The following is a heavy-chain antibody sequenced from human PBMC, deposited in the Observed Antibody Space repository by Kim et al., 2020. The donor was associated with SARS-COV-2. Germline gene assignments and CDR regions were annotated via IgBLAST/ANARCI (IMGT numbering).Heavy chain of an antibody. D-gene: IGHD3-22*01. Sequence: GGSLRLSCAASGFTFSSYSMNWVRQAPGKGLEWVSSISSSSYIYYADSVKGRFTISRDNAKNSLYLQMNSLRAEDTAVYYCARDGPHDSSGYYYWGQGTLVTVSS. CDR1: GFTFSSYS. J-gene: IGHJ4*02. CDR3: ARDGPHDSSGYYY. V-gene: IGHV3-21*01. CDR2: ISSSSYI.